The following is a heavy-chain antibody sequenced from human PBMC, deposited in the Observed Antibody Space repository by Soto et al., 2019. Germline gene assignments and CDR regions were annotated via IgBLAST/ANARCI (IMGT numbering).Heavy chain of an antibody. CDR1: GGSISSTSW. CDR2: IYHTGST. J-gene: IGHJ4*02. V-gene: IGHV4-4*02. Sequence: QVRLQESGPGLVKPSGTLSLTCAVSGGSISSTSWWSWVRQPPGKELEWIGEIYHTGSTNYNPSPKARVTVSVDKSKNQFSLKLTSVTAADTAFYYCAREPNAYSPGWYPFDYWGQGTLVSVSS. D-gene: IGHD6-19*01. CDR3: AREPNAYSPGWYPFDY.